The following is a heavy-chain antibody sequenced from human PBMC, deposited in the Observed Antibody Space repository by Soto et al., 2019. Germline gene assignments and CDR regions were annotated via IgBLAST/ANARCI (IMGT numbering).Heavy chain of an antibody. CDR1: GFTFSSYG. Sequence: GGSLRLSCAASGFTFSSYGMHWVRQAPGKGLEWVVVISYDGSNKYYADSVKGRFTISRDNSKNTLYLQMNSLNIEDSAVYYCSRAESQDTAYFSLYWRQGTPVTVSS. CDR3: SRAESQDTAYFSLY. CDR2: ISYDGSNK. D-gene: IGHD2-8*01. J-gene: IGHJ4*02. V-gene: IGHV3-30*03.